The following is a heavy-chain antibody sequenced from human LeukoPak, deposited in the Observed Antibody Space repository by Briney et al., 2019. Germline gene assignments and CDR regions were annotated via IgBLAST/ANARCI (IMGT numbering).Heavy chain of an antibody. CDR2: IIPILGIA. Sequence: SVKVSCKASGGTFSSYAISWVRQAPGQGLEWMGRIIPILGIANYAQKFQGRVTITADKSTSTAYMELCSLRSEDTAVYYCARLAPAVTMRPSSDYWGQGTLVTVSS. D-gene: IGHD4-17*01. CDR1: GGTFSSYA. V-gene: IGHV1-69*04. J-gene: IGHJ4*02. CDR3: ARLAPAVTMRPSSDY.